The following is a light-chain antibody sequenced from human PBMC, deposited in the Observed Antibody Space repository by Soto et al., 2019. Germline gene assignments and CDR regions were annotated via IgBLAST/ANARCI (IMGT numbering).Light chain of an antibody. V-gene: IGKV3-15*01. Sequence: PATLSLCQWERATLSCGSSRSISTYLAWYQQKPGQAPRLLMFRTSSRATGFPARFSGSGSGTEFNLTISSLQSEDFGVYYCQQYNNWPRDTFGGGTKVDIK. CDR2: RTS. J-gene: IGKJ4*01. CDR3: QQYNNWPRDT. CDR1: RSISTY.